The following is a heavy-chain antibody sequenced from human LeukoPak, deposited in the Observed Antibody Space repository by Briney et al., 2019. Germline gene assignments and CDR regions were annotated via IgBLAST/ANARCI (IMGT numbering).Heavy chain of an antibody. CDR1: GLTFSSYG. V-gene: IGHV3-33*01. Sequence: PGRSLRLSCAASGLTFSSYGMHWVRQAPGKGLEWVAVIWYDGSNKYYADSVKGRFTISRDNSKNTLYLQMNSLRAEDTAVYYCARAFSGGSYPQAPRYWGQGTLVTVSS. D-gene: IGHD1-26*01. CDR3: ARAFSGGSYPQAPRY. CDR2: IWYDGSNK. J-gene: IGHJ4*02.